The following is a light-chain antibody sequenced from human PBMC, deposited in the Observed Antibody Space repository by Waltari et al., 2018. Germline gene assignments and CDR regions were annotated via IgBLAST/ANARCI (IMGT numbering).Light chain of an antibody. CDR2: DDS. V-gene: IGLV3-21*02. J-gene: IGLJ2*01. CDR3: QVWNNITDHLV. Sequence: SYVLTPPPSRSVAPGHTARIPCGGDHIGRTRVHWYQHKPGQAPVVVVHDDSDRPPRIPERFSGSNSRNTATLTISRVEAGDEADYYCQVWNNITDHLVFGGGTKLTVL. CDR1: HIGRTR.